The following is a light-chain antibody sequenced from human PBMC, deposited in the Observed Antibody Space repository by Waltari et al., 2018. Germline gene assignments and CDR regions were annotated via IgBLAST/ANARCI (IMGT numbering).Light chain of an antibody. CDR1: SSDIGGYNY. J-gene: IGLJ1*01. Sequence: QSALTQPASVSGSPGQSITISCTGTSSDIGGYNYVSWYQQHPGKGPKLMIYDVNNRPSGGSNLFSVSKSGNTASLTISGLQAEDEADYYCSSYTSTSTYVFGGGTKVTVL. V-gene: IGLV2-14*03. CDR3: SSYTSTSTYV. CDR2: DVN.